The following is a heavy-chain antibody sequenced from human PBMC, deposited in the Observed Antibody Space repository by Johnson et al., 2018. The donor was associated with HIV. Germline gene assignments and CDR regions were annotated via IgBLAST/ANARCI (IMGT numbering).Heavy chain of an antibody. J-gene: IGHJ3*01. CDR2: INSDGSIT. V-gene: IGHV3-9*01. D-gene: IGHD6-13*01. CDR1: GFTFDDYA. Sequence: VQLVESGGGLVQPGRSLRLSCAASGFTFDDYAMHWVRQAPGKGLEWVSGINSDGSITTYADSVKGRFTISRDTSKNTLYLQMNGLRVEDTAVYYCAKCIWGSSLIDAFDVWGQGTMVTVSS. CDR3: AKCIWGSSLIDAFDV.